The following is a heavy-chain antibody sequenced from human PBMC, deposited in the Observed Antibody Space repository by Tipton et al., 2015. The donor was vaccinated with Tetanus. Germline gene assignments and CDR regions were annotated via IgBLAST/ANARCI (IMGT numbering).Heavy chain of an antibody. CDR2: ITFDGSTK. CDR3: AREDGGPTLDYFDS. Sequence: SLRLSCEASGFIFGDYGIHWVRQAPGKGLEWVAVITFDGSTKYYADSVKGRFTLSRDNSQNTLYLQMNSLKVEDTAVYYCAREDGGPTLDYFDSWGQGALVIVSS. V-gene: IGHV3-30*19. CDR1: GFIFGDYG. D-gene: IGHD3-16*01. J-gene: IGHJ4*02.